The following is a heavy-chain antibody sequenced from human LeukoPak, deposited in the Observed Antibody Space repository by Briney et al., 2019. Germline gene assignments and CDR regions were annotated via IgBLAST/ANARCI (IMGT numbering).Heavy chain of an antibody. D-gene: IGHD6-19*01. J-gene: IGHJ4*02. CDR2: ISSSSSYI. Sequence: GGSLRLSCAATGFTFSSYSMNWVRQAPGKGLEWVSSISSSSSYIYYADSVKGRFTISRDNAKNSLYLQMNSLRAEDTAVYYCARDLNGIAVAGPFDYWGQGTLVTVSS. CDR3: ARDLNGIAVAGPFDY. CDR1: GFTFSSYS. V-gene: IGHV3-21*01.